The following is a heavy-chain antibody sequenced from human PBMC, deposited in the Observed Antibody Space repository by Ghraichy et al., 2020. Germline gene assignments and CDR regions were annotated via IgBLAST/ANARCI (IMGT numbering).Heavy chain of an antibody. CDR3: AKDRVDSSSASHLDY. D-gene: IGHD6-6*01. J-gene: IGHJ4*02. CDR1: GFTFSSYA. Sequence: GGSLRLSCAASGFTFSSYAMTWVRQAPGKGLEWVSSISGSGGTTYYADSVKDRFTITRDNSENTLYLQLNSLRADDTAVYYCAKDRVDSSSASHLDYWGQGTLVTVSS. V-gene: IGHV3-23*01. CDR2: ISGSGGTT.